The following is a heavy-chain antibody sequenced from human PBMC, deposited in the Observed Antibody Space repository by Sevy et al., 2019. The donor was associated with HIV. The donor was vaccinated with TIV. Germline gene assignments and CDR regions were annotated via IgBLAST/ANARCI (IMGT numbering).Heavy chain of an antibody. Sequence: GGSLRLSCAASGFTFSNYCMSWVRQAPGKGLEWVASIKQDGSEKYYVDSVKGRFTISRDNAKNSLFVQMNSLRAEDTAMYFCARSVRAAGTFDPWGQGTLVTVSS. CDR2: IKQDGSEK. J-gene: IGHJ5*02. D-gene: IGHD6-13*01. CDR3: ARSVRAAGTFDP. V-gene: IGHV3-7*01. CDR1: GFTFSNYC.